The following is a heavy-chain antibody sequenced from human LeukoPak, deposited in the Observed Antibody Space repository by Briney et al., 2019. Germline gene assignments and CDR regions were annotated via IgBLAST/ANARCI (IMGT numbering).Heavy chain of an antibody. J-gene: IGHJ4*02. V-gene: IGHV4-39*07. CDR2: IYYSGST. Sequence: PSETLSLTCAVSGGSISSSSYYWGWIRQPPGKGLEWIGSIYYSGSTYYNPSLRSRVTISIDTSKNQFSLKLSSVTAADTAVYYCARLQSRAAAPDTVLDYWGQGTLVTVSS. D-gene: IGHD6-13*01. CDR3: ARLQSRAAAPDTVLDY. CDR1: GGSISSSSYY.